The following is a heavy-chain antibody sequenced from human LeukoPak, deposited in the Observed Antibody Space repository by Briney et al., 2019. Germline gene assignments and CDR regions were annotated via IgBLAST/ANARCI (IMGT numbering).Heavy chain of an antibody. CDR2: IKHDGGEK. V-gene: IGHV3-7*03. CDR1: GFSFNYYW. D-gene: IGHD6-13*01. Sequence: GGSLRLSCAASGFSFNYYWMTWVRQAPGKGLEWVANIKHDGGEKYYVDSVKGRFTISRDNANNSIYLQMNSLRAEDAAIYYCARDRTILGAAGTALDSWGQGTLVTVSS. J-gene: IGHJ4*02. CDR3: ARDRTILGAAGTALDS.